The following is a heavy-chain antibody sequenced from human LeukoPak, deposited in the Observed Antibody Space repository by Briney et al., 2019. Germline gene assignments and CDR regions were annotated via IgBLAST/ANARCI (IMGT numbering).Heavy chain of an antibody. V-gene: IGHV3-23*01. Sequence: PGGSLRLSCAASGFTFSGYAMSWVRQAPGKGLEWVSTISGSGGSTYYADSVKGRFTISRDNSKNTLYLQMNSLRAEDTAVYYCASLAPLSTTNFDYWGQGTLVTVSS. CDR2: ISGSGGST. J-gene: IGHJ4*02. CDR1: GFTFSGYA. D-gene: IGHD1-1*01. CDR3: ASLAPLSTTNFDY.